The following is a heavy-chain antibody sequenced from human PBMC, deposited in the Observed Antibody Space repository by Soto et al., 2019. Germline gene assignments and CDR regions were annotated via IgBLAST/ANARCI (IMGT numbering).Heavy chain of an antibody. D-gene: IGHD2-15*01. Sequence: ASVKVSCKASGYTFTGYYMHWVRQAPGQGLEWMGWINPSGGSTSYAQKFQGRVTMTRDTSTSTVYMELSSLRSEDTAVYYCARYGGNPDDAFDIWGQGTMVTVSS. J-gene: IGHJ3*02. V-gene: IGHV1-46*01. CDR2: INPSGGST. CDR1: GYTFTGYY. CDR3: ARYGGNPDDAFDI.